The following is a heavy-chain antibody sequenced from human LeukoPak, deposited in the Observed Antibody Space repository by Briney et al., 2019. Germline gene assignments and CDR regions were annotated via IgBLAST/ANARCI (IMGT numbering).Heavy chain of an antibody. D-gene: IGHD4-17*01. CDR2: ISSSSSTI. V-gene: IGHV3-48*01. Sequence: HSGGSLRLSCAASGFTFSSNSMNWVRQAPGKGLEWVSFISSSSSTIYYADSVKVRFTISRDNSKNTLYLQMNSLRAEVTAVYYCASVRGLHDYGDLYFDYWGQGTLVTVSS. CDR1: GFTFSSNS. CDR3: ASVRGLHDYGDLYFDY. J-gene: IGHJ4*02.